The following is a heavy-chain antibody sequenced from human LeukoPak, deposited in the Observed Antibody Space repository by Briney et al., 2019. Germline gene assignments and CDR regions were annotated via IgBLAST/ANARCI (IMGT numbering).Heavy chain of an antibody. CDR1: GGTFSSYA. CDR2: ISAYNGNT. J-gene: IGHJ4*02. CDR3: ARVGRLAVAFDY. Sequence: GASVKVSCKASGGTFSSYAISWVRQAPGQGLEWMGWISAYNGNTNYAQKLQGRVTMTTDTSTSTAYMELRSLRSDDTAVYYCARVGRLAVAFDYWGQGTLVTVSS. V-gene: IGHV1-18*01. D-gene: IGHD6-19*01.